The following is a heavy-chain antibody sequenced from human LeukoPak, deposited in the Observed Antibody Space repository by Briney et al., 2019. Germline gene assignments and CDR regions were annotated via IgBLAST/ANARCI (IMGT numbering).Heavy chain of an antibody. D-gene: IGHD2-15*01. CDR3: ATERSGGNWFDP. J-gene: IGHJ5*02. Sequence: GASVKVSCKASGYTFTTYHMHWVRQAPGQGLEWVGMIDTSDGKTNYAQKFQGRVTMTRDTSTSTVYMELSYLRSEDTAVYYCATERSGGNWFDPWGQGTLVTVSS. V-gene: IGHV1-46*01. CDR1: GYTFTTYH. CDR2: IDTSDGKT.